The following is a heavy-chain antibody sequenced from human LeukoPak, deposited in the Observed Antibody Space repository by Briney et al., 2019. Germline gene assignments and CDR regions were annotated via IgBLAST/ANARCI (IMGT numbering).Heavy chain of an antibody. CDR2: IIPIFGTA. CDR3: ARDVPATRWLQLVEAFDI. CDR1: GGTFSSYA. Sequence: SVKVSCKASGGTFSSYAISWVRQAPGQGLEWMGGIIPIFGTANYAQKFQGRVTITADESTSTAYMELRSLRSDDTAVYYCARDVPATRWLQLVEAFDIWGQGTMVTVSS. J-gene: IGHJ3*02. D-gene: IGHD5-24*01. V-gene: IGHV1-69*01.